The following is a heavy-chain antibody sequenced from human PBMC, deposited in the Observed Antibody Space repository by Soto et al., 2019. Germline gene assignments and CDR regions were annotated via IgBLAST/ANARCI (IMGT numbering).Heavy chain of an antibody. V-gene: IGHV3-7*01. Sequence: EVQLVESGGGLVQPGGSLRLSCAASGFTFSSYWMSWVRQAPGKGLEWVANIKQDGSEKYYVDSVKGRFTISRDNAKKLLYLQMNSLRAEDTAVYYCARVPLIAAAGRSYGMDVWGQGTTVTVSS. J-gene: IGHJ6*02. D-gene: IGHD6-13*01. CDR1: GFTFSSYW. CDR2: IKQDGSEK. CDR3: ARVPLIAAAGRSYGMDV.